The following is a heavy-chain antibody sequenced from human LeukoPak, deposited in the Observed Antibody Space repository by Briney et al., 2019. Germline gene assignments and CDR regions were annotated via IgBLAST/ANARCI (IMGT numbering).Heavy chain of an antibody. CDR2: LSGSGHNA. CDR3: ARRGYYDSSGYFDY. V-gene: IGHV3-23*01. J-gene: IGHJ4*02. D-gene: IGHD3-22*01. CDR1: GFTFSNYA. Sequence: PGGSLRLSCAASGFTFSNYAMSWVRQAPGKGLEWVSGLSGSGHNAYYADPVKGRFTISRDNSKNTLYLQMNSLRAEDTAVYYCARRGYYDSSGYFDYWGQGTLVTVSS.